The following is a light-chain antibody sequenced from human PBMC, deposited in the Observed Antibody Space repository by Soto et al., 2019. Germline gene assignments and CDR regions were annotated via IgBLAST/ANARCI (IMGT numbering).Light chain of an antibody. Sequence: QSALTQPASVSGSPGQSITISCTGTSSDVGSYNFVSWYQQHPGKAPKLMIYDVSNRPSGVSSRFSGSKSGDTASLTISGLQAEDEAVYYCRSYSSGTTLVVFGGGTKVTVL. CDR2: DVS. CDR1: SSDVGSYNF. CDR3: RSYSSGTTLVV. J-gene: IGLJ2*01. V-gene: IGLV2-14*01.